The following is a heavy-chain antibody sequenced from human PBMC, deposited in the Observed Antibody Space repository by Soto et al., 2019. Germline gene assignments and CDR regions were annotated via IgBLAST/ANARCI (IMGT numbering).Heavy chain of an antibody. CDR3: ARALAVPGYYFDY. V-gene: IGHV4-59*01. CDR2: VYSSGHT. D-gene: IGHD6-19*01. CDR1: GGSSINYY. Sequence: QVQLQESGPGLVKPSETLSLTCTVSGGSSINYYWTWIRQPPGKGLEWIGYVYSSGHTSYNPSLKSRVTISIDTSKNQFSLKLSSVTAADKAVYYCARALAVPGYYFDYWGQGTLVTVSS. J-gene: IGHJ4*02.